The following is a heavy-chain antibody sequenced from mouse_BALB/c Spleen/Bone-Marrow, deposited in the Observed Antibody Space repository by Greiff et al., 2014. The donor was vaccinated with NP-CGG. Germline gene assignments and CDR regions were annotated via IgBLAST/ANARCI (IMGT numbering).Heavy chain of an antibody. CDR3: ARVYGWYFDV. CDR1: GFTFSSYG. Sequence: EVQGVESGGGLVQPGGSLKLSCVASGFTFSSYGMSWVRQTPDKRLELVATINNNGGSTYYPDGVKGQFTISRDNAKNTLYLQMSSLKSEDTAMYYCARVYGWYFDVWGAGTTVTVSS. CDR2: INNNGGST. J-gene: IGHJ1*01. D-gene: IGHD1-1*01. V-gene: IGHV5-6-3*01.